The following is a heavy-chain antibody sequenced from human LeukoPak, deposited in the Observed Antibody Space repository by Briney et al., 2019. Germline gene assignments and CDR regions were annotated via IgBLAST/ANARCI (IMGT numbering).Heavy chain of an antibody. Sequence: PGGSLRLSCAASGFTFSSYSMNWGRQAPGEGLEWVSSISSSSSYIYYADSVKGRFTISRDNSKNTLYLQMNSLRAEDTAVYYCARDSRLYGDYGGGYFDYWGQGTLVTVSS. CDR2: ISSSSSYI. CDR3: ARDSRLYGDYGGGYFDY. D-gene: IGHD4-17*01. CDR1: GFTFSSYS. J-gene: IGHJ4*02. V-gene: IGHV3-21*04.